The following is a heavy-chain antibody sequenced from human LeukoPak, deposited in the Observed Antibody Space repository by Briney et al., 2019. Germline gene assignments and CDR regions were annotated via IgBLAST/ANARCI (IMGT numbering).Heavy chain of an antibody. V-gene: IGHV5-51*01. CDR1: GHRCTNYW. Sequence: GESLKISCKGSGHRCTNYWIGWVRQMPGKGLEWMGIIYPGDSDTRYSPSFQGQVIISADKSISTAYLQWSSLKASDTAMYYCARSNAASLGGFDYWGQGTLVTVSS. CDR3: ARSNAASLGGFDY. CDR2: IYPGDSDT. J-gene: IGHJ4*02. D-gene: IGHD3-10*01.